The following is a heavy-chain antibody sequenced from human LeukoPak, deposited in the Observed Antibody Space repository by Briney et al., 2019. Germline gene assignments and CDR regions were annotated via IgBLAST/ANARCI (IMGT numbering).Heavy chain of an antibody. J-gene: IGHJ4*02. V-gene: IGHV3-33*08. CDR2: IWYDGSNK. CDR3: ARDLSSRGDYVFDY. Sequence: PGGSLRLSCAASGFTFSSYGMHWVRQAPGKGLEWVAVIWYDGSNKYYADSVKGRFTISRDNSKNTLYLQMNSLRAENTAVYYCARDLSSRGDYVFDYWGQGTLVTVSS. CDR1: GFTFSSYG. D-gene: IGHD4-17*01.